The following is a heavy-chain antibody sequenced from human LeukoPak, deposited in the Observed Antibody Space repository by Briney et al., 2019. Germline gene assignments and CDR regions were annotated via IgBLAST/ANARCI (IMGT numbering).Heavy chain of an antibody. CDR3: ATHDMVLNHFDY. D-gene: IGHD3-10*01. V-gene: IGHV1-69*13. J-gene: IGHJ4*02. Sequence: ASVTVSCKASGGTFSSYAIGWVRQAPGQELEWMGGIIPIFGTANYAQKFQGRVTITADESTSTAYMELSSLRSEDTAVYYCATHDMVLNHFDYWGQGTLVTVSS. CDR1: GGTFSSYA. CDR2: IIPIFGTA.